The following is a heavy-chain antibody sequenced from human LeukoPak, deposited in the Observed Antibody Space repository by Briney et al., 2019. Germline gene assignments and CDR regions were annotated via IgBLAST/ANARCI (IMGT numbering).Heavy chain of an antibody. Sequence: GGSLRLSCAASGFTFTGYAMSWVRQAPGKGLGWVSSISGSGGNTYYADSVKGRFTISRDNSKNTLDLQMNSLRTEDTAVYYCVKEVAAAAPYFDYWGQGILVTVSS. D-gene: IGHD6-25*01. V-gene: IGHV3-23*01. CDR3: VKEVAAAAPYFDY. CDR2: ISGSGGNT. CDR1: GFTFTGYA. J-gene: IGHJ4*02.